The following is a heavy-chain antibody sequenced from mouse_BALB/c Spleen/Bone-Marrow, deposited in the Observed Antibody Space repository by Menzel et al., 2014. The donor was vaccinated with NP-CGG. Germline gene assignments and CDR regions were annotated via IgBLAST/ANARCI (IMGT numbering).Heavy chain of an antibody. CDR2: IDPENGDT. CDR1: GFNIKDYY. J-gene: IGHJ2*02. CDR3: DAWRYVDY. V-gene: IGHV14-4*02. Sequence: LVESGAELVRSGASVKLSCTASGFNIKDYYMHWVKQRPEQGLEWIGWIDPENGDTEYAPKFQGRATMTADTSSNTAYLQLSSLTSEDTAVYYCDAWRYVDYWGQGTSLTVSS.